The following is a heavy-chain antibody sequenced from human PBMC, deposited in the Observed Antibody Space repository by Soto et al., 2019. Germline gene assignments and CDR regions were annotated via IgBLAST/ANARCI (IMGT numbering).Heavy chain of an antibody. V-gene: IGHV3-23*01. CDR3: AKLGSSAWSLHYYFDY. J-gene: IGHJ4*02. Sequence: EVQLLESGGGLVQPGGSLRLSCAASGFTFNNYAMGWVRQAPGKGLEWVSAITGSGGDTYYLDSVKGRFTISRDNSKNTLFLQVNSLRAEDTAIYYCAKLGSSAWSLHYYFDYWGQGTLVTVSS. CDR1: GFTFNNYA. D-gene: IGHD3-10*01. CDR2: ITGSGGDT.